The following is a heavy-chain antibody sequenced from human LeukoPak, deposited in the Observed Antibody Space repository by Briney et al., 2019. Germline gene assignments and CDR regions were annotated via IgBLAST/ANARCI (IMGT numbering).Heavy chain of an antibody. Sequence: GGSLRLSCDASGFIFNNYWISWVRQAPGEGLEWVANIKQDGSEKYYVDSVKGRFTISRDNSKNTLYFQMNSLRAEDTAIYYCATYHRRIVVVPTAIEAYFDFWGQGTLVTVSS. CDR2: IKQDGSEK. CDR3: ATYHRRIVVVPTAIEAYFDF. J-gene: IGHJ4*02. D-gene: IGHD2-2*02. CDR1: GFIFNNYW. V-gene: IGHV3-7*01.